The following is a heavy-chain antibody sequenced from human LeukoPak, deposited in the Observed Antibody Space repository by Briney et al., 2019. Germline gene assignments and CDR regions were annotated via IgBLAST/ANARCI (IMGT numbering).Heavy chain of an antibody. CDR1: GGTFSSYA. J-gene: IGHJ6*03. CDR2: FIPIFGTA. Sequence: SVKVSCKASGGTFSSYAISWVRQAPGQGLEWMGGFIPIFGTANYAQKFQGRVTITTDESTSTAYMELSSLRSEDTAVYYCARDRLMVRGVMNMDVWGKGTTVTVSS. V-gene: IGHV1-69*05. CDR3: ARDRLMVRGVMNMDV. D-gene: IGHD3-10*01.